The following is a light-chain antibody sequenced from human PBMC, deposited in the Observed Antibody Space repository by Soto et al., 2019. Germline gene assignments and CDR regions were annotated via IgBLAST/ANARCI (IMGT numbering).Light chain of an antibody. J-gene: IGKJ2*01. CDR3: QQYGGSPYT. CDR1: QSVSSSY. V-gene: IGKV3-20*01. CDR2: GAS. Sequence: EIVLTQSPGTQSLSPGARATLSCRASQSVSSSYLAWYQQKPGQAPRLLIYGASSRATGIPDRFSGSGSGTDFTLAISRLEPEDFAVYYCQQYGGSPYTFGQGTKLEIK.